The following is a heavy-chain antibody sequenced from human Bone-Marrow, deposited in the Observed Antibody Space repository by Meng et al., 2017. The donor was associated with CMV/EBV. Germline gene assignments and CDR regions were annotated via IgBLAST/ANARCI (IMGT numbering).Heavy chain of an antibody. Sequence: QVQLVQSGAEVKKPGDSVKVSCKAAGYTFTSYTIHWVRQAPGQSLEWMGWINAGNGNTIYSQEFQGRVTITRDTSATTAYMELSSLISEDTAVYYCARGVSGYSSGWYSWYFDLWGRGTLVTVSS. CDR1: GYTFTSYT. J-gene: IGHJ2*01. CDR2: INAGNGNT. CDR3: ARGVSGYSSGWYSWYFDL. D-gene: IGHD6-19*01. V-gene: IGHV1-3*01.